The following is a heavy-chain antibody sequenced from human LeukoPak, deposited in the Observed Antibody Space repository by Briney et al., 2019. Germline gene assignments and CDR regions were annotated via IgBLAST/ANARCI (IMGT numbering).Heavy chain of an antibody. D-gene: IGHD3-22*01. CDR3: ARTEDYYDSSGYFY. CDR1: RDTFTRCA. Sequence: SVKVSCKASRDTFTRCAFSWVRQAPGQGLEWMGRIIPIFGTANYAQKFQGRVTITTDESTSTAYMELSSLRSEDTAVYYCARTEDYYDSSGYFYWGQGTLVTVSS. CDR2: IIPIFGTA. V-gene: IGHV1-69*05. J-gene: IGHJ4*02.